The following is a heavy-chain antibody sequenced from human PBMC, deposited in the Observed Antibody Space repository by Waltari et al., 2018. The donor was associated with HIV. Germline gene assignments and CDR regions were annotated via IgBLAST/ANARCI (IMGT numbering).Heavy chain of an antibody. J-gene: IGHJ4*02. D-gene: IGHD3-16*01. CDR1: GYSFTTYA. V-gene: IGHV1-3*01. Sequence: QVQLVQSGAEGKKPGASVKVSCKACGYSFTTYAMHWVRPAPGQRLQWMGGINAGNGNTESSQKFQGRVTISRETSANTAYMELSSLGSEDTAVYYCARTTIYWGPFDYWGQGSLVTVSS. CDR2: INAGNGNT. CDR3: ARTTIYWGPFDY.